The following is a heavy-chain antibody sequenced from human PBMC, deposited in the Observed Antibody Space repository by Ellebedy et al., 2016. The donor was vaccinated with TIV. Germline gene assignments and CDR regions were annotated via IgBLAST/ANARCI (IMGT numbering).Heavy chain of an antibody. CDR3: ARILLWFGEEISERYFDL. CDR2: IYYSGST. CDR1: GGSISHRTYY. Sequence: SETLSLXCTVSGGSISHRTYYWGLIRQPPGNGLEWIGSIYYSGSTYYNPSLKSRVSISIDTSKNQFSLKLRSVTAADTAVYYCARILLWFGEEISERYFDLWGRGTLVTVSS. J-gene: IGHJ2*01. V-gene: IGHV4-39*07. D-gene: IGHD3-10*01.